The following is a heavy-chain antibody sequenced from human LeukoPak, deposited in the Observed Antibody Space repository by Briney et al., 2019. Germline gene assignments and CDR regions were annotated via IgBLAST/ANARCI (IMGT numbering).Heavy chain of an antibody. CDR3: ASLSYDSSGYVLF. Sequence: PXGSLRLSCAASGFTFSSYSMNWARQAPGKGLEWVSSISSSSSYIYYADSVKGRFTISRDNAKNSLYLQMNSLRAEDTAVYYCASLSYDSSGYVLFWGQGTLVTVSS. CDR1: GFTFSSYS. V-gene: IGHV3-21*01. CDR2: ISSSSSYI. J-gene: IGHJ4*02. D-gene: IGHD3-22*01.